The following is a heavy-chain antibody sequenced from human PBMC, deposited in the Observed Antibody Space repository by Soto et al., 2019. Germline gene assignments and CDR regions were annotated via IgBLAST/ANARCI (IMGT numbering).Heavy chain of an antibody. J-gene: IGHJ6*02. D-gene: IGHD2-2*01. CDR1: GGSISSGAYS. CDR2: IYHSGST. CDR3: ARGGINQLLGNYYYGMDV. V-gene: IGHV4-30-2*01. Sequence: PSETLSLTCAVSGGSISSGAYSWGWLRQPPGKGLEWIGYIYHSGSTYYNPSLKSRVTISVDRSKNQFSLKLSSVTAADTAVYYCARGGINQLLGNYYYGMDVWGQGTTVTVSS.